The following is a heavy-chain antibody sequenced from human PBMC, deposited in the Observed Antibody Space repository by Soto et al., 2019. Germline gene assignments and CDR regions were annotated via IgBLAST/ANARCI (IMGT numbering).Heavy chain of an antibody. Sequence: PLGYLRLSCEALGFPLPRYRMNRVRPAPWKGLEWVSSISSTNNYIYYGDSMKGRFTISSDNAKTSLYLEMNSMGAEDTAVCSCAREAGDLSARFEYWGQGTLVSVSA. CDR1: GFPLPRYR. CDR3: AREAGDLSARFEY. CDR2: ISSTNNYI. V-gene: IGHV3-21*06. D-gene: IGHD3-10*01. J-gene: IGHJ4*02.